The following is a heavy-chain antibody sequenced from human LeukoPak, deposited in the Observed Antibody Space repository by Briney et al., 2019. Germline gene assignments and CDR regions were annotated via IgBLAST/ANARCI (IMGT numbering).Heavy chain of an antibody. J-gene: IGHJ4*02. D-gene: IGHD3-9*01. CDR3: ARESRNYDILTGYYRAAPDY. Sequence: SETLSLTCTVSGGSISGSSYYWGWIRQPPGKGLEWIGSIYYSGSTYYNPSLKSRVTISVDTSKNQFSLKLSSVTAADTAVYYCARESRNYDILTGYYRAAPDYWGQGTLVTVSS. CDR1: GGSISGSSYY. CDR2: IYYSGST. V-gene: IGHV4-39*07.